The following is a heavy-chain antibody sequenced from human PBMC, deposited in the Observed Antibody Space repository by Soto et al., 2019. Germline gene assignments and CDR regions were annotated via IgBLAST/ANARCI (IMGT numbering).Heavy chain of an antibody. CDR1: GYTFPAYG. CDR2: IVVYNGYT. Sequence: GASVKVCCKSRGYTFPAYGITWFRHARGQWLEWIRWIVVYNGYTAYAQKFQGRVTMTTDTSTSTAYMELRSLRSADTAVYYCARGVGYGDGYNDEYWGQGTLVTVSS. D-gene: IGHD5-12*01. J-gene: IGHJ4*02. CDR3: ARGVGYGDGYNDEY. V-gene: IGHV1-18*01.